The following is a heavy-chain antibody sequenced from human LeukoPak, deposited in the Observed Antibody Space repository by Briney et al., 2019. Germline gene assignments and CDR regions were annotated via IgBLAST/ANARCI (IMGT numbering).Heavy chain of an antibody. J-gene: IGHJ4*02. V-gene: IGHV3-64D*06. D-gene: IGHD3-9*01. CDR2: ISSNGGST. Sequence: GGSLRLSCSASGFTFSSNAMHWVRQAPGKGLEYVSAISSNGGSTYYADSVKGRFTISRDNSKNTLYLQMSSLRAEDTAVYYCVKLSGNILTGYALRYWGQGTLVTVSS. CDR3: VKLSGNILTGYALRY. CDR1: GFTFSSNA.